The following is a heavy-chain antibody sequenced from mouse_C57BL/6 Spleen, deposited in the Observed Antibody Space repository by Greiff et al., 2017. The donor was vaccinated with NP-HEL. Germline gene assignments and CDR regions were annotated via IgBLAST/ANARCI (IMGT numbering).Heavy chain of an antibody. D-gene: IGHD2-13*01. CDR2: IYPRSGNT. CDR1: GYTFTSYG. J-gene: IGHJ2*01. V-gene: IGHV1-81*01. Sequence: QVQLQQSGAELARPGASVKLSCKASGYTFTSYGISWVKQRPGQGLEWIGEIYPRSGNTYYNEKFKGKATLTADKSSSTAYMELRSLTSEDSSVYFCARGDGDYPYFDYWGQGTTLTVSS. CDR3: ARGDGDYPYFDY.